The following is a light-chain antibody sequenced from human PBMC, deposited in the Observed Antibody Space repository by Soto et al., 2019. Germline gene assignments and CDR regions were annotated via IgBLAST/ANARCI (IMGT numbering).Light chain of an antibody. V-gene: IGKV1-27*01. J-gene: IGKJ4*01. CDR1: QGIAPY. CDR2: ATS. Sequence: DVQMTQSPSSLSAFVGDRVTITCRASQGIAPYLAWFQQKPGKVPKLLIYATSTLQSGVPSRFSGSGSGTDFTLTISSLQLEDVATYYCQKYNSAPLTFGGGTKVDIK. CDR3: QKYNSAPLT.